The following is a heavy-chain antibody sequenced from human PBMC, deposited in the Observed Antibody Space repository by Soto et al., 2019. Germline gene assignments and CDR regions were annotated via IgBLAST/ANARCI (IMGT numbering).Heavy chain of an antibody. V-gene: IGHV4-30-2*06. J-gene: IGHJ5*02. CDR2: MYHSGSA. D-gene: IGHD1-1*01. CDR1: GGSISRGDYL. Sequence: SETLSLTCAVSGGSISRGDYLWSWIRQSPGKGLEWIAYMYHSGSAYYNPSLRGRVTISVDTSKNQLSLNLTSVTAADTAVYYCARVGGTPYNWFDPWGPGILVTVSS. CDR3: ARVGGTPYNWFDP.